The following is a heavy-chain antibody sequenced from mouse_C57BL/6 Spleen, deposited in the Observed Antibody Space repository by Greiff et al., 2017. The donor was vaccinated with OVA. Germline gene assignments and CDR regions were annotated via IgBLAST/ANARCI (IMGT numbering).Heavy chain of an antibody. Sequence: QVQLQQSGPGLVAPSQSLSITCTVSGFSLTSYGVDWVRQTPGKGLEWLGVIWGGGSTNYNSAIMSRLSISKDNSNSKVFLKMNSRQTDDTAMYYCAKHEGYYGSSYGYFDVWGTGTTVTVSS. CDR2: IWGGGST. V-gene: IGHV2-9*01. D-gene: IGHD1-1*01. CDR1: GFSLTSYG. CDR3: AKHEGYYGSSYGYFDV. J-gene: IGHJ1*03.